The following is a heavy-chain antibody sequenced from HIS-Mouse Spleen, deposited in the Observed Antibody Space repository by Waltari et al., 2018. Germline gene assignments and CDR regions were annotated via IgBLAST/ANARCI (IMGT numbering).Heavy chain of an antibody. CDR3: VPYVLRFLGWLYGMDV. J-gene: IGHJ6*02. Sequence: QVQLQESGPGLVKPSDTLSLTCAVSGYSISSSNWWGWIRQPPGKGLEWIGYIDYRGGTYSNPALKSRVTMSVDTSKNECSLKLSSVTAVDTAVYYCVPYVLRFLGWLYGMDVWGQGTTVTVSS. D-gene: IGHD3-3*01. CDR2: IDYRGGT. CDR1: GYSISSSNW. V-gene: IGHV4-28*01.